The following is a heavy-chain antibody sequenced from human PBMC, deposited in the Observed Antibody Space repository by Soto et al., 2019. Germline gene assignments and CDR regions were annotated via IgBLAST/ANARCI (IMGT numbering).Heavy chain of an antibody. CDR3: ARVSRESWWYFDY. CDR2: INSDGSST. V-gene: IGHV3-74*01. J-gene: IGHJ4*02. Sequence: EVQLVESGGGLVQPGGSLRLSCAASGFTFSSYWMHWVRQAPGKGLVWVSRINSDGSSTSYADSVKGRFTISRDNPKNTQYLQKNSLRAENTAVYYCARVSRESWWYFDYWGQGTLVTVSS. D-gene: IGHD2-15*01. CDR1: GFTFSSYW.